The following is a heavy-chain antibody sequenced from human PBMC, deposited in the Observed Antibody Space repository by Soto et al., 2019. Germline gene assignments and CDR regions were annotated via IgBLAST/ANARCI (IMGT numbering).Heavy chain of an antibody. CDR2: IKQDGSEK. Sequence: EVQLVESGGGLVQPGGSLRLSCAASGFTFSSYWMSWVRKAPGKGLEWVANIKQDGSEKYYLDSVKGRFTISRDNAKNSLYLQMNSLRAEDTAVYYCARDNGRARSYYFDYLGQGTLVTVSS. CDR3: ARDNGRARSYYFDY. D-gene: IGHD2-8*01. V-gene: IGHV3-7*01. CDR1: GFTFSSYW. J-gene: IGHJ4*02.